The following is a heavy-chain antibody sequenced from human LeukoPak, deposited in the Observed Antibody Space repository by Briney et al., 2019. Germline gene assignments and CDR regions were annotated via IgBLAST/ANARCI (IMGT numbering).Heavy chain of an antibody. Sequence: GGSLRLSCAASGFTFSSYWMSWVRQAPGKGLEWVANIKQDGSEKYYVDSVKGRFTISRDNAKNSLCLQMNSLRAEDTAVYYCARADIVATTTDAFDIWGQGTMVTVSS. CDR3: ARADIVATTTDAFDI. D-gene: IGHD5-12*01. CDR1: GFTFSSYW. V-gene: IGHV3-7*03. J-gene: IGHJ3*02. CDR2: IKQDGSEK.